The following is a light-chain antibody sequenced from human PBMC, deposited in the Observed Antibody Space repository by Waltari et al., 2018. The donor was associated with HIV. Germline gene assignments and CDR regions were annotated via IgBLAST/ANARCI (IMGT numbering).Light chain of an antibody. J-gene: IGKJ2*02. V-gene: IGKV3D-15*01. Sequence: TQSPVTLSVSPGDRVTLSCRASQNIGSYLAWYQQKTGQPPSLLVYGASIRAPGIPARFTGSGSGTDFNLIIDGLQPADCGLYYCHQYNDWPRCTFGQGTKVEIK. CDR2: GAS. CDR3: HQYNDWPRCT. CDR1: QNIGSY.